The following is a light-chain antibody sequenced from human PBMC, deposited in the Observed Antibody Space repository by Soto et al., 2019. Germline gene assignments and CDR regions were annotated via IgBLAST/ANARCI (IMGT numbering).Light chain of an antibody. CDR2: DVS. Sequence: QSALTQPASVSGSPGQSITISCTGTSSDVGGYNYVSWYQQHPGKAPKVMIYDVSNRPSGVSNRFSGSKSANXXXLTISGLQAEDEADYYCSSYTTRTTVVFGGGTXXTVL. CDR3: SSYTTRTTVV. CDR1: SSDVGGYNY. J-gene: IGLJ2*01. V-gene: IGLV2-14*03.